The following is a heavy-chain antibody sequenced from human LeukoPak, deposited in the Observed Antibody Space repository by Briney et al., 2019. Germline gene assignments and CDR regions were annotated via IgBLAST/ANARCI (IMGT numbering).Heavy chain of an antibody. Sequence: GGSLRLSCAASGFTFSGYWMLWVRQAPGKGPVWVSRIDNDGSSTTYADSVKGRFTISRDNAKNTLYLQMSSLRGEDTAVYYCARAAYISSPDYWGQGTLVTVPS. J-gene: IGHJ4*02. CDR3: ARAAYISSPDY. CDR1: GFTFSGYW. D-gene: IGHD3-3*02. CDR2: IDNDGSST. V-gene: IGHV3-74*01.